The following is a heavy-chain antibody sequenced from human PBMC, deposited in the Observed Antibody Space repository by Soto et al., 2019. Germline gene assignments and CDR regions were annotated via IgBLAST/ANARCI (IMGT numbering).Heavy chain of an antibody. J-gene: IGHJ1*01. Sequence: KESGPTLVKPTQTLTLTCTFSGFSLSTSGVGVGWIRQPPGKALEWLALIYWDDDKRYSPSLKSRLTITKDTSKNQVVLTMTNMDPVDTATYYCAHIRILEAHWAEYFQHWGQGTLVTVSS. V-gene: IGHV2-5*02. CDR3: AHIRILEAHWAEYFQH. D-gene: IGHD3-3*01. CDR1: GFSLSTSGVG. CDR2: IYWDDDK.